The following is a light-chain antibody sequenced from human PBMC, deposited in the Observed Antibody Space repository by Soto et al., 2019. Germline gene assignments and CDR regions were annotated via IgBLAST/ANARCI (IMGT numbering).Light chain of an antibody. V-gene: IGKV1-5*01. CDR1: QSITNW. CDR2: EAS. CDR3: QQYNSYPLT. J-gene: IGKJ4*01. Sequence: DIQMTQSPSTLSASVGGRVTITCRASQSITNWLAWYQQKPGKAPKVLIYEASTLETGVPSRFSGSGSGTEFTLTISNLQPDDFATYYCQQYNSYPLTFGGGTKVDIK.